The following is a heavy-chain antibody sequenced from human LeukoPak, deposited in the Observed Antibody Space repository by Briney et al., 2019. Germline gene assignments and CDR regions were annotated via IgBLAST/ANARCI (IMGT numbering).Heavy chain of an antibody. J-gene: IGHJ4*02. CDR1: GFTFSSYA. D-gene: IGHD5-18*01. CDR2: ISGSGGST. Sequence: GGSLRLSCAASGFTFSSYAMSWVRQAPGKGLEWVSAISGSGGSTYYADSVKGRFTISRDNSKNTLYLQMNSLRAEDTAVYYCAKRPGTWIQLWSYFDYWGQGTLVTVSS. CDR3: AKRPGTWIQLWSYFDY. V-gene: IGHV3-23*01.